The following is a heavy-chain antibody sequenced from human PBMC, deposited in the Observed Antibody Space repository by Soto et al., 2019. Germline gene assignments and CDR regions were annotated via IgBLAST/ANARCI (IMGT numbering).Heavy chain of an antibody. CDR1: GFTFDDYA. Sequence: EVQLVESGGGLVQPGRSLRLSCAASGFTFDDYAMQGVRHAPGKGLEWVSGISWNSGSIGYADSVKGRFTISRDNAKNSLSLQMNSLRAEDTALYYCAKDLKEGDCSGVSCFSGLRFDPWGQGNLVTVSS. CDR2: ISWNSGSI. D-gene: IGHD2-15*01. CDR3: AKDLKEGDCSGVSCFSGLRFDP. J-gene: IGHJ5*02. V-gene: IGHV3-9*01.